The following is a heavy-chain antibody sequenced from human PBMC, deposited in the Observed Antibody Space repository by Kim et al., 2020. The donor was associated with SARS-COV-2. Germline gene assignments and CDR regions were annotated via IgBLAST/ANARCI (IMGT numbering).Heavy chain of an antibody. CDR3: ARDASFAPVYYDILSGYLGGFAY. CDR1: GFTFSSYS. Sequence: GGSLRLSCAASGFTFSSYSMNWVRQAPGKGLEWVSSISSSSSYIYYADSVKGRFTISRDNAKNSLYLQMNSLRAEDTAVYYCARDASFAPVYYDILSGYLGGFAYWGQGTLVTVSA. D-gene: IGHD3-9*01. CDR2: ISSSSSYI. V-gene: IGHV3-21*01. J-gene: IGHJ4*02.